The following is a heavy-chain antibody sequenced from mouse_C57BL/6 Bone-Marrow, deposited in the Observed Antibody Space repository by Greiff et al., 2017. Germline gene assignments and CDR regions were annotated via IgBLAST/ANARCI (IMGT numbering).Heavy chain of an antibody. CDR1: GYTFTSYW. V-gene: IGHV1-64*01. D-gene: IGHD2-2*01. J-gene: IGHJ2*01. Sequence: QVQLQQPGAELVKPGASVKLSCKASGYTFTSYWMHWVKQRPGQGLEWIGMIHPNSGSTNYNEKFKSKATLTVDKSSSTAYMQLSSLTSEDSAVYYCAKRYYGYLYFDYWGQGTTLTVSS. CDR2: IHPNSGST. CDR3: AKRYYGYLYFDY.